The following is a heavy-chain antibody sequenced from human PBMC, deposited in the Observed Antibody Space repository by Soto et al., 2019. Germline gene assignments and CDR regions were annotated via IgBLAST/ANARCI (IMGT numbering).Heavy chain of an antibody. D-gene: IGHD6-25*01. Sequence: QVQLVQSGAEVKKPGSSVKVSFKASGGTFSSYAISWVRQAPGQGREWMGGIIPIFGTANYAQKFQGRVTITADQPPSTAYMEPGSLRSEDTGVYYCARDGAATTKGYNWFPPWGQGPLVTVSP. V-gene: IGHV1-69*01. CDR3: ARDGAATTKGYNWFPP. CDR1: GGTFSSYA. CDR2: IIPIFGTA. J-gene: IGHJ5*02.